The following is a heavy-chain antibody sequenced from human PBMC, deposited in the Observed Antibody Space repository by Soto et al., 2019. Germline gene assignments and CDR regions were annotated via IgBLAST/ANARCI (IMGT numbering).Heavy chain of an antibody. J-gene: IGHJ6*02. CDR3: ARVLYSYGYIPSYYYYGMDV. Sequence: PSQTLSLTCAISGDSVSSNSAAWNWIRQSPSRGLEWLGRTYYRSKWYNDYAVSVKSRITINPDTSKNQFSLQLNSVTPEDTAVYYCARVLYSYGYIPSYYYYGMDVWGQGTTVTV. CDR1: GDSVSSNSAA. D-gene: IGHD5-18*01. V-gene: IGHV6-1*01. CDR2: TYYRSKWYN.